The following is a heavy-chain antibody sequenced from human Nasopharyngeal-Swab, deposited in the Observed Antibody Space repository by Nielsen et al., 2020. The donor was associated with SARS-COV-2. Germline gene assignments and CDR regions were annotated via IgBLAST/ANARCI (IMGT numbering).Heavy chain of an antibody. V-gene: IGHV3-73*01. CDR2: IGDKAHNYAT. J-gene: IGHJ4*02. Sequence: GGSLRLSCAASGFVFSGSAIHWVHQASGKGLEWVGRIGDKAHNYATTYAASVKGRFTISRDDSKNTAFLQMDSLNTEDTALYYCTTDYYFDYWGQGTLVTVSS. CDR3: TTDYYFDY. CDR1: GFVFSGSA. D-gene: IGHD4/OR15-4a*01.